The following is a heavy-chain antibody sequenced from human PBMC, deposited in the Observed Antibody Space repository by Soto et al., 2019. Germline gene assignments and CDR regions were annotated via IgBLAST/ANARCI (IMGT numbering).Heavy chain of an antibody. Sequence: SLRLSCISSGFTFRTYTMNWVRQAPGKGLEWVSGIRGFSPYTFYAESVKGRFTISRDNAKNSLYLQMNSLRAEDTAVYYCARDRGYDAHDYYYNAMDVWGQGTTVTVSS. CDR3: ARDRGYDAHDYYYNAMDV. V-gene: IGHV3-21*01. CDR2: IRGFSPYT. CDR1: GFTFRTYT. J-gene: IGHJ6*02. D-gene: IGHD3-10*01.